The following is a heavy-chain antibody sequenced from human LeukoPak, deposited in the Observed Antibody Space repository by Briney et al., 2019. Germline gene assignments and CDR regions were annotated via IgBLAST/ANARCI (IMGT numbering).Heavy chain of an antibody. Sequence: TSETLSLTCTVSGGSISSYYWSWIRQPPGKGLEWIGYIYYSGSTNYNPSLKSRVTISVDTSKNQFSLKLSSVTAADTAVYYCASLRDGYNPGLFDYWGQGTLVTVSS. J-gene: IGHJ4*02. CDR3: ASLRDGYNPGLFDY. D-gene: IGHD5-24*01. V-gene: IGHV4-59*01. CDR2: IYYSGST. CDR1: GGSISSYY.